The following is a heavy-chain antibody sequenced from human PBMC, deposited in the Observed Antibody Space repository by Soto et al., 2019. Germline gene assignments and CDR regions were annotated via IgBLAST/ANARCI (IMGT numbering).Heavy chain of an antibody. CDR1: GFAVSSNY. CDR3: ASVDWTVGRDY. J-gene: IGHJ4*01. V-gene: IGHV3-53*01. D-gene: IGHD2-21*01. CDR2: IYSGGNI. Sequence: EVQLVESGGGLIQPGGSLRLSCAVSGFAVSSNYMSWVRQGPGKGLEWVSHIYSGGNINYADSVKGRFTISRDASKNTLYLQMNSLRAEDTAFYFCASVDWTVGRDYWGHGTLVTVSS.